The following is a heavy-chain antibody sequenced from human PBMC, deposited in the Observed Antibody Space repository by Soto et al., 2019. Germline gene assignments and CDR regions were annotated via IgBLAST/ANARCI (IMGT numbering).Heavy chain of an antibody. Sequence: GGSLRLSCTASGFTFSSSAMSWVRQAPGRGLEWVSGISGSGAGTYYADSVKGRFTISRDNSKNTLYLQMSGLRAEDAAVYYCAKGPTVFGAIISFDYYYGMYVWGQGTPVTVSS. CDR1: GFTFSSSA. D-gene: IGHD3-3*01. J-gene: IGHJ6*02. V-gene: IGHV3-23*01. CDR3: AKGPTVFGAIISFDYYYGMYV. CDR2: ISGSGAGT.